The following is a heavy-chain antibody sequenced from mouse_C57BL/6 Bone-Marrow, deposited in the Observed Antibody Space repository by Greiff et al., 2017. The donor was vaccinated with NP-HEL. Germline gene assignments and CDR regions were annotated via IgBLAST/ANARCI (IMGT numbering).Heavy chain of an antibody. V-gene: IGHV2-5*01. D-gene: IGHD1-1*01. Sequence: VQLQQSGPGLVQPSQSLSITCTVSGFSLTSYGVHWVRQSPGKGLEWLGVIWRGGSTDYNAAFMSRLSITKDNSKSQVFFKMNSLQADDTAIYYCAKRSDYYGSILAYWGQGTLVTVSA. CDR2: IWRGGST. CDR3: AKRSDYYGSILAY. J-gene: IGHJ3*01. CDR1: GFSLTSYG.